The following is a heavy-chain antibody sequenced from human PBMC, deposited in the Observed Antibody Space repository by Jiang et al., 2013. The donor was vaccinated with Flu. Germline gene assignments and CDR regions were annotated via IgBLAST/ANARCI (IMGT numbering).Heavy chain of an antibody. CDR1: GYSFPNYY. V-gene: IGHV1-2*04. D-gene: IGHD3-22*01. CDR3: AREFDSDRYSRYYEYMGG. J-gene: IGHJ6*03. Sequence: SGAEVKKPGASVTVSCETSGYSFPNYYIHWVRQAPGRGLEWLGYINTNSGGTNYAQKFQGWVTMTRETSTTTAYMDLSRLTSDDTATYYCAREFDSDRYSRYYEYMGGLGQRDDGHRLL. CDR2: INTNSGGT.